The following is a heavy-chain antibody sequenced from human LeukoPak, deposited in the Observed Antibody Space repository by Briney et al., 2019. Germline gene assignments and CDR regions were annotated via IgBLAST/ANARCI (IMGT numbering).Heavy chain of an antibody. CDR2: ISSSSSYI. CDR3: ARVKGFDL. D-gene: IGHD4-23*01. J-gene: IGHJ2*01. CDR1: GLKFSSYS. V-gene: IGHV3-21*01. Sequence: GGCLRVSCAAAGLKFSSYSMNWGRQAPGKGLEWVSSISSSSSYIYYADSVKGRFTISRDNAKNSLYLQMNSLRAEDTAVYYCARVKGFDLWGRGTLVTVSS.